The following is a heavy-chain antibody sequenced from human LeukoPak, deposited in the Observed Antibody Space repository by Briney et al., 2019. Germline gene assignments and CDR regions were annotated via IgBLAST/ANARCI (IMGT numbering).Heavy chain of an antibody. J-gene: IGHJ4*02. Sequence: ASVKVSCKASGYTFTGYHIHWVRQAPGQGLEWMAWINPNSGGTSYAQKFQGRVTTTRDTSISTVYMELRSLISDDTAIYYCARVETTEGRSWYREFDYWGQGTLVTVSS. V-gene: IGHV1-2*02. D-gene: IGHD6-13*01. CDR1: GYTFTGYH. CDR2: INPNSGGT. CDR3: ARVETTEGRSWYREFDY.